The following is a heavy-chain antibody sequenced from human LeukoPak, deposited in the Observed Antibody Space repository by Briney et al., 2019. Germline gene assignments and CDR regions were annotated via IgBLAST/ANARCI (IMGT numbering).Heavy chain of an antibody. J-gene: IGHJ4*02. CDR1: GGSISSYY. D-gene: IGHD3-22*01. V-gene: IGHV4-59*08. CDR3: ARLSDSDSNGYYWGFEY. Sequence: SETLSLTCTVSGGSISSYYWGWIRQPPGKGLECIGYIYYTGSTNYNPSLKSRVTISVDTSRNQFSLKLSSVTAADTAVYYCARLSDSDSNGYYWGFEYWGQGTLVTVSS. CDR2: IYYTGST.